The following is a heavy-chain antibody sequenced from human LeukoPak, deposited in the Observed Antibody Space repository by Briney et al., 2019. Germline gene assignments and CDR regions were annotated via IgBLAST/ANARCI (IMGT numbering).Heavy chain of an antibody. Sequence: PGGSLRLSCAASGFTVSSNSMSWVRQAPGKGLECASLIYSGGSTYHTDSVKGRFTISRDNSKNTLYLRMNSLRAEDTAVYYCARVLGNRCIGGNCYFDYLGQGTLVTVSS. CDR3: ARVLGNRCIGGNCYFDY. D-gene: IGHD2-15*01. V-gene: IGHV3-66*01. CDR2: IYSGGST. CDR1: GFTVSSNS. J-gene: IGHJ4*02.